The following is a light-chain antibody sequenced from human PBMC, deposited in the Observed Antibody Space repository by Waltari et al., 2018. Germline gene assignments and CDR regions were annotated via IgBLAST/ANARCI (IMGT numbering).Light chain of an antibody. J-gene: IGKJ4*01. V-gene: IGKV1-5*03. Sequence: DTQMTQSPSTLSASVGDIVIFCCRAIQRIRKWLAWYQQKPGKAHKLLIYKASTLESGVPSRFSGSGSWTEFTLTISSLQPEDFATYYCQQYNSYSLLSFGGGTKVEIK. CDR3: QQYNSYSLLS. CDR2: KAS. CDR1: QRIRKW.